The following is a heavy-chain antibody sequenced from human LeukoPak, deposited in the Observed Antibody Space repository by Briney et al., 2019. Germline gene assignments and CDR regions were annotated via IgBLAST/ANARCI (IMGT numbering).Heavy chain of an antibody. CDR3: ATGGWLVSYGVY. D-gene: IGHD6-19*01. V-gene: IGHV1-24*01. J-gene: IGHJ4*02. CDR2: FDPEDGET. CDR1: GYTLTELS. Sequence: ASVKVSCKVSGYTLTELSMHWVRQAPGKGLEWMGGFDPEDGETIYAQKFQGRVTMTEDTSTDTAYMELSSLRSEDTAVYYCATGGWLVSYGVYWGQGTLVTVSS.